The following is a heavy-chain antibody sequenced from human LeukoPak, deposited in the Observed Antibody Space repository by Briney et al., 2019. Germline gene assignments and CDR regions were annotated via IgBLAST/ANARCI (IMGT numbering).Heavy chain of an antibody. CDR3: AGQGFRPHGNDCFDY. V-gene: IGHV4-39*01. CDR2: IYHSGST. CDR1: GGSISSSNYY. J-gene: IGHJ4*02. Sequence: PSETLSLTCTVSGGSISSSNYYWGWIRQPPGKGLEWIGSIYHSGSTYYNPSLKSRVTISVDTSKNQFSVKLSSVTAADTAVYYCAGQGFRPHGNDCFDYWGQGTLVTVSS. D-gene: IGHD2-21*01.